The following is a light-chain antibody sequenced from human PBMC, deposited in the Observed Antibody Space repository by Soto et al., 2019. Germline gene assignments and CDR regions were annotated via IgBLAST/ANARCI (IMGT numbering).Light chain of an antibody. CDR1: QDISSW. CDR3: QQGYSFPFT. Sequence: DIQMTQSPSSVSASVGDRVTITCRASQDISSWLGWYQQKPGKAPVLLIYTASSLQSEVPSRFSGSGSGTHFTLTISGLQPEDVATYYCQQGYSFPFTFGPGTKVD. J-gene: IGKJ3*01. CDR2: TAS. V-gene: IGKV1-12*01.